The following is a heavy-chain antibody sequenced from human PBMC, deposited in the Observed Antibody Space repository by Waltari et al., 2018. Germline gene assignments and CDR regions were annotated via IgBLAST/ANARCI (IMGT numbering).Heavy chain of an antibody. V-gene: IGHV3-23*04. CDR3: VKAGGEGSYDSSGYYYDDAFDI. CDR1: GFTFSSYA. D-gene: IGHD3-22*01. Sequence: EVQLVESGGGLVQPGGSLRLSCAASGFTFSSYAMSWVRQAPGKGLEWVSAISGSGGSTYYADSVKGRFTISRDNSKNTLYLQMNSLRAEDTAVYYCVKAGGEGSYDSSGYYYDDAFDIWGQGTMVTVSS. J-gene: IGHJ3*02. CDR2: ISGSGGST.